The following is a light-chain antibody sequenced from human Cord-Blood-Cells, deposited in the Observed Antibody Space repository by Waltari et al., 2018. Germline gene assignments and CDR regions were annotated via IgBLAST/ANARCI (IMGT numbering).Light chain of an antibody. CDR3: QSYDSSLSGWV. J-gene: IGLJ3*02. V-gene: IGLV1-40*01. CDR1: SSNIGAGYD. Sequence: QSVLTQPPSVSGAPGQRVTISCTWSSSNIGAGYDVHWYQQLPGTAPKLLIYGNQKRPSGVPDRFSGANSGTSASLAITGLRAEDEADYYCQSYDSSLSGWVFGGGTKLTVL. CDR2: GNQ.